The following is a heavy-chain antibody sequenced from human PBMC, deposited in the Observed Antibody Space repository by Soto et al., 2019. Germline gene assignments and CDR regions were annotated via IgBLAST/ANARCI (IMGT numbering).Heavy chain of an antibody. CDR1: GGSISSSSYY. D-gene: IGHD2-2*01. V-gene: IGHV4-39*01. CDR3: PSIVLVPAAPYY. Sequence: QLQLQESGPGLVKPSETLSLTCTVSGGSISSSSYYWGWIRQPPGKGLEWIGSIYYSGSTYYNPSLKSQVTISVDTSNNQFSLKLSSVTAADTAVYYCPSIVLVPAAPYYWGQGSLVAVGS. J-gene: IGHJ4*02. CDR2: IYYSGST.